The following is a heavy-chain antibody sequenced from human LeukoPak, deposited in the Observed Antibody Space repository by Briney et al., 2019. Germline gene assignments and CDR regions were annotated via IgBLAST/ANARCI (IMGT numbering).Heavy chain of an antibody. CDR2: ITPIFGTA. CDR3: ATERWLQY. J-gene: IGHJ3*01. V-gene: IGHV1-69*13. Sequence: ASVKASCKASGDTFNNYNVNWVRQAPGQGLEWMGGITPIFGTANYAQKFQGRVTITADESTSTAYLELRSLTSEDTAVYFCATERWLQYWGQGTMVTVSS. D-gene: IGHD5-24*01. CDR1: GDTFNNYN.